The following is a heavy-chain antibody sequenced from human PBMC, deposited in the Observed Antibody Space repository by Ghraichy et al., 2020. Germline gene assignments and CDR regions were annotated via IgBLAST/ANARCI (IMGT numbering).Heavy chain of an antibody. CDR2: IKYDSSEK. J-gene: IGHJ4*02. V-gene: IGHV3-7*04. D-gene: IGHD5-18*01. Sequence: SCAASGFTFTSYYMTWVRQVPGKGLEWVANIKYDSSEKYYGDSVKGRFTISRDNAKNSLFLQMNSLRPDDTAVYFCARGGYNYGSNPIDYWGQGTLVTVSS. CDR1: GFTFTSYY. CDR3: ARGGYNYGSNPIDY.